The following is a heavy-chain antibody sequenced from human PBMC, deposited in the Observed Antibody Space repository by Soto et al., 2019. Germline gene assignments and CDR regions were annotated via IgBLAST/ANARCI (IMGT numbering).Heavy chain of an antibody. CDR2: LYWDDDQ. CDR1: GLSLRTTGVG. Sequence: QVTLKESGPTLVKPTQTLTLTCTVSGLSLRTTGVGVGWVRQPPGKALERLAVLYWDDDQRYSPSLRSKLTIAKDISEKQVVLTMTNMDTVDTATYYCVQSRCGGDCLEIYSSHAYNGLDVWGQGTTVTVSS. J-gene: IGHJ6*02. D-gene: IGHD2-21*02. CDR3: VQSRCGGDCLEIYSSHAYNGLDV. V-gene: IGHV2-5*02.